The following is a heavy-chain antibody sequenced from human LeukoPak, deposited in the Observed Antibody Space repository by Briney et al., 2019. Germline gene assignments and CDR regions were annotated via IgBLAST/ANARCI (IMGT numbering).Heavy chain of an antibody. CDR3: ASMTTVTTGLDY. CDR1: GGSMSHYY. J-gene: IGHJ4*02. D-gene: IGHD4-17*01. CDR2: IYYLGST. V-gene: IGHV4-59*12. Sequence: SETLSLTCTVSGGSMSHYYWSWIRQPPRKGLEWIGYIYYLGSTNYKPSLKSRVTISIDTSKSQFSLRLNSVTAADTAVYYCASMTTVTTGLDYWGQGTLVTVSS.